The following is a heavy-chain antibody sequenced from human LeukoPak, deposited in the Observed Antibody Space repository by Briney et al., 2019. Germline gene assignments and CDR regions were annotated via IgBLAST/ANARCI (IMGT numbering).Heavy chain of an antibody. CDR3: ASHLIAAAGTDY. D-gene: IGHD6-13*01. J-gene: IGHJ4*02. V-gene: IGHV3-30*02. CDR1: GFTFSSYG. CDR2: IRYDGSNK. Sequence: GGSLRLSCAASGFTFSSYGMHWVRQAPGKGLEWVAFIRYDGSNKYYADSVKGRFTISRDNSKNTLYLQMNSLRAEDTAVYYCASHLIAAAGTDYWGQGTLVTVSS.